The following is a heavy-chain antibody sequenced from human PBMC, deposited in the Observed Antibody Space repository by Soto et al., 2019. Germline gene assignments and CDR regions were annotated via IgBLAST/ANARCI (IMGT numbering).Heavy chain of an antibody. V-gene: IGHV3-33*01. Sequence: QVQLVESGGGVVQPGRSLRLSCEGSGFTFRNHGMHWIRQSPGKGLEWLAVIWYDGSEKYYADSVKGRFTISRDNSKNTLDLQMISLKVEDTAIYYCARWSNNKVVDPWGQGTVVTVS. J-gene: IGHJ5*02. CDR3: ARWSNNKVVDP. D-gene: IGHD1-1*01. CDR1: GFTFRNHG. CDR2: IWYDGSEK.